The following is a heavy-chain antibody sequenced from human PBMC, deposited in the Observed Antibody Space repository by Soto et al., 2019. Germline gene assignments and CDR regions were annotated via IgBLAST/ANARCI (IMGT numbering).Heavy chain of an antibody. J-gene: IGHJ4*02. V-gene: IGHV3-30*18. CDR1: GFTFSSYG. Sequence: QVQLVESGGGVVQPGRSLRLSCAASGFTFSSYGMHWVRQAPGKGLEWVAVISYDGSNKYYADSVKGRFTISRDNSKNTLYLQMNSLRAEDTAVYYCAKDLALLDCSGGSCYSFDYWGQGTLVTVSS. CDR2: ISYDGSNK. D-gene: IGHD2-15*01. CDR3: AKDLALLDCSGGSCYSFDY.